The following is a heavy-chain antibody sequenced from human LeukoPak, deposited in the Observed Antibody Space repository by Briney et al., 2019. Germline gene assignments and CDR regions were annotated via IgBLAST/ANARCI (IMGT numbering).Heavy chain of an antibody. CDR1: GFTFDDYG. V-gene: IGHV3-20*04. Sequence: GGSLRLSCAASGFTFDDYGMSWVRQAPGKGLEWVSGINWNGGITGYADSVKGRFTISRDNAENSLYLQMNSLRDEDTAVYFCVRDRDYAFDFWGQGTMVTVSS. CDR3: VRDRDYAFDF. CDR2: INWNGGIT. J-gene: IGHJ3*01.